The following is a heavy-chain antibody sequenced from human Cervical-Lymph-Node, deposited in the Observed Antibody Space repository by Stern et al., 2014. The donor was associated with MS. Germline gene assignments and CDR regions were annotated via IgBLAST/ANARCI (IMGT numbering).Heavy chain of an antibody. V-gene: IGHV2-70*01. CDR3: ARMVWDVRDQLQYGEGWFDP. CDR1: GFSLSTSGMC. D-gene: IGHD2-2*02. CDR2: IDWDDDK. J-gene: IGHJ5*02. Sequence: QVTLRESGPALVKPTQTLTLTCTFSGFSLSTSGMCVSWIRQPPGKALEWLALIDWDDDKYYSTSLKTRLTISKDTSKNQVVLTMTNMDPVDTATYYCARMVWDVRDQLQYGEGWFDPWGQGTLVTVSS.